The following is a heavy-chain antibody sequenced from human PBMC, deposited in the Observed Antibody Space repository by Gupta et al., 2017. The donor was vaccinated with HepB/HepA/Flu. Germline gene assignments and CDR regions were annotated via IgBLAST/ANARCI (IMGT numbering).Heavy chain of an antibody. V-gene: IGHV3-21*06. Sequence: EVQLVESGGGLVEPGGSLRLSCAGSGFPFSHYGMIWVRQAPGKGRAWVASLCWSEINKHYAEAVNGRFTISRDNARNSMYLQMYSVRAEDTDLYYCATIDETHYHLRGGQGTIVTVSS. CDR1: GFPFSHYG. CDR2: LCWSEINK. D-gene: IGHD2-2*01. J-gene: IGHJ4*02. CDR3: ATIDETHYHLR.